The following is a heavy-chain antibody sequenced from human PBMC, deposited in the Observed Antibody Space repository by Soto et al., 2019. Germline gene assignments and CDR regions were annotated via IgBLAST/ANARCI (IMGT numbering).Heavy chain of an antibody. V-gene: IGHV3-48*03. CDR3: VRFGGAAAGPGDF. CDR1: EFPFTSYE. CDR2: ISSSGTTI. Sequence: EVQLVESGGGLVQPGGSLRLSCVASEFPFTSYEMNWVRQAPGKGLEWVSYISSSGTTIYYRDSVKGRFTISRDNAKKSLYLQMNSLRAEDTAVYYCVRFGGAAAGPGDFWGQGTLVTVSS. J-gene: IGHJ4*02. D-gene: IGHD6-13*01.